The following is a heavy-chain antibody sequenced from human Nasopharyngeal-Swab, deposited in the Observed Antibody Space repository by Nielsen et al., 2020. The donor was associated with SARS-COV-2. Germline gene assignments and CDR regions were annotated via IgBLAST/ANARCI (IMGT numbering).Heavy chain of an antibody. CDR2: IYYSGNI. CDR3: ARGPDNSGFYAFPF. Sequence: SETLSLTCTASGGSITSNSYYWGWIRQPPGKGLEWIGSIYYSGNIYYNPSLKSRVTMSVDTSKNQFSLKLTSVTAADTAVYYCARGPDNSGFYAFPFWGQGILVTVSS. CDR1: GGSITSNSYY. J-gene: IGHJ4*02. D-gene: IGHD6-19*01. V-gene: IGHV4-39*07.